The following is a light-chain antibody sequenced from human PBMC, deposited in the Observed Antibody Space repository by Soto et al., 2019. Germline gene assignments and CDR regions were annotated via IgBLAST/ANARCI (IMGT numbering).Light chain of an antibody. CDR1: QGISSY. CDR3: QQLNSYPLT. V-gene: IGKV1-9*01. J-gene: IGKJ4*01. Sequence: IQLTQSPSSLSASVGDRVTITCRASQGISSYLAWYQQKPGKAPKLLIYAASTLQSGVPSRLSGSGSGTDFTITISSLQPEDFATYYCQQLNSYPLTFGGGTKVEIK. CDR2: AAS.